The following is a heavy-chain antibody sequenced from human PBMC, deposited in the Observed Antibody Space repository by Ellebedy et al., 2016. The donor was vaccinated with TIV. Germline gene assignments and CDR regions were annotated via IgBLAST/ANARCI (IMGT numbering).Heavy chain of an antibody. J-gene: IGHJ4*02. D-gene: IGHD4-17*01. CDR2: ISGTGRAI. V-gene: IGHV3-11*01. Sequence: GGSLRLXXATSGFLFGDHYLSWIRQAPGKGLEWVSQISGTGRAIHYADSVRGRFTISRDNARNSVHLQMNSLRADDTAVYYCAREGLGAYGDYYFDYWGQGILVTVSS. CDR3: AREGLGAYGDYYFDY. CDR1: GFLFGDHY.